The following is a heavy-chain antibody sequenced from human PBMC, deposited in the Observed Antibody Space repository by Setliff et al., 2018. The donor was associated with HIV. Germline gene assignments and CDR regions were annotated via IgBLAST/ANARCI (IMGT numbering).Heavy chain of an antibody. D-gene: IGHD2-2*01. J-gene: IGHJ4*02. CDR1: GDFVSSDRAA. CDR2: TYYNSRWNY. CDR3: ARLPGYCSTSSCYGYLDY. V-gene: IGHV6-1*01. Sequence: SQTLSLTCAISGDFVSSDRAAWNWIRQSPSRGLEWLGRTYYNSRWNYDYADSVKGRFTIFRDNAKKSVYLELNSLRAEDTAVYYCARLPGYCSTSSCYGYLDYWGQGALVTVSS.